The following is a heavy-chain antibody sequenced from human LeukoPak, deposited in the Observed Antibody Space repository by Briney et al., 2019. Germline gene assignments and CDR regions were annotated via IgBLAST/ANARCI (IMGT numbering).Heavy chain of an antibody. Sequence: PGGSLRLSCAASGFTFSSYGMHWVRQAPGKGLEWVAFIRYDGSNKYYADSVKGRFTISRENAKNTLYLQMNSLRAEDTAVYYCARSWGTSGWENFDYWGQGTPVTVSS. CDR1: GFTFSSYG. D-gene: IGHD6-19*01. V-gene: IGHV3-30*02. J-gene: IGHJ4*02. CDR2: IRYDGSNK. CDR3: ARSWGTSGWENFDY.